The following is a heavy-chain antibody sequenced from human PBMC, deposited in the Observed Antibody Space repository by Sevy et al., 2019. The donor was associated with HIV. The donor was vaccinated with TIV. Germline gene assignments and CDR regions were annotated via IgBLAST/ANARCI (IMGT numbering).Heavy chain of an antibody. Sequence: GGSLRLSCAASGFTVSSNYMSWVRQAPGKGLEWVSAIYSGGNTYYADSVKGRFTISRDNSKNTVYLQINSLRAEDTAVYDCARETISGYNLWGQGTLVTVSS. CDR2: IYSGGNT. D-gene: IGHD5-12*01. CDR1: GFTVSSNY. CDR3: ARETISGYNL. V-gene: IGHV3-53*01. J-gene: IGHJ4*02.